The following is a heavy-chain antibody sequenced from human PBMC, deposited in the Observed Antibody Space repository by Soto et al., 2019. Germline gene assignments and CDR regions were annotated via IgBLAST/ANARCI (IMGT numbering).Heavy chain of an antibody. CDR1: GFTFSSYA. CDR3: ARDPGSYFDY. J-gene: IGHJ4*02. Sequence: QVQLVESGGGVVQPGRSPRLSCAASGFTFSSYAVHWVRQAPGKGLEWVAVISYDGSKKYYADSVKGRFTISRDNSKNTLYLQMNSLRAEDTAVYYCARDPGSYFDYWGQGTLVTVSS. CDR2: ISYDGSKK. D-gene: IGHD3-10*01. V-gene: IGHV3-30-3*01.